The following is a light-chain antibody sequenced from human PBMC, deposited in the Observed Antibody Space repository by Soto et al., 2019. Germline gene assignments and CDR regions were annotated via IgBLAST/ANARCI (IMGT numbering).Light chain of an antibody. CDR2: DAS. V-gene: IGKV1-33*01. CDR1: QDISNY. J-gene: IGKJ2*01. Sequence: DIQMTQSPSSLSASVGDRVTITCQASQDISNYLNWYQQKPGKAPKLLIYDASSLEAGVPSRFRARGSGTDFTFTIISLQPEDIATYYCQQYINLPYTFGQGTKLEI. CDR3: QQYINLPYT.